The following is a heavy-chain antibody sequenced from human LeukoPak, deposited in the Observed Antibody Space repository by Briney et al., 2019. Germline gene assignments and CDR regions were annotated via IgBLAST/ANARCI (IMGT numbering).Heavy chain of an antibody. CDR3: AREVSEDCSSTSCYYYYGMDV. CDR2: IIPIFGTA. J-gene: IGHJ6*02. D-gene: IGHD2-2*01. Sequence: ASVKVSCEASGGTFSTYAIDWVRQAPGQGLEWVGGIIPIFGTANYAQKFQGRVTITADESTSTAYMELSSLRSEDTAVYYCAREVSEDCSSTSCYYYYGMDVWGQGTTVTVSS. V-gene: IGHV1-69*13. CDR1: GGTFSTYA.